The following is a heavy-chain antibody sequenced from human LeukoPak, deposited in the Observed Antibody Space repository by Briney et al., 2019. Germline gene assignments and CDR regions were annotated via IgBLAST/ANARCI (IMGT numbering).Heavy chain of an antibody. Sequence: SETLSLTCAVYGGSFSGSNWSWIRQPPGKGLEWIGEIYNSGSTIYNPSLKSRVAISVDTSKNQFSLNLISVTAADTAVYYCVRAYDYWGQGTLVTVSS. CDR2: IYNSGST. J-gene: IGHJ4*02. CDR1: GGSFSGSN. CDR3: VRAYDY. V-gene: IGHV4-34*01.